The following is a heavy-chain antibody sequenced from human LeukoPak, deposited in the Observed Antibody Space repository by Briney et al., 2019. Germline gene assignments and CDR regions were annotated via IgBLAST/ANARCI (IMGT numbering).Heavy chain of an antibody. Sequence: GGSLRLSCAASGFTFSDYYMSWIRQAPGKGLEWVSYISSSGSTIYYADSVKGRFTISRDNAKNSLYLQMNSLRAEDTAVYYCASFSSRLYSSSWYAPSFDYWGQGTLVTVSS. CDR3: ASFSSRLYSSSWYAPSFDY. V-gene: IGHV3-11*04. CDR2: ISSSGSTI. CDR1: GFTFSDYY. D-gene: IGHD6-13*01. J-gene: IGHJ4*02.